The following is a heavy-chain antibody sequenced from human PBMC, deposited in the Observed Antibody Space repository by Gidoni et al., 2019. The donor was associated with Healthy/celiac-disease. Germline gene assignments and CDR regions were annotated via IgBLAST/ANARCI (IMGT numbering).Heavy chain of an antibody. CDR3: ARVVSVIVDPGYFQH. Sequence: QVQLQESGPGLVTPSETLSLTCTVSVGSVSIGSYYWSWIRQPPGKGLEWIGYIYYSGSTNYNPSLKSRVTISVDTSKNQFSLKLSSVTAADTAVYYCARVVSVIVDPGYFQHWGQGTLVTVSS. V-gene: IGHV4-61*01. CDR2: IYYSGST. CDR1: VGSVSIGSYY. J-gene: IGHJ1*01. D-gene: IGHD3-22*01.